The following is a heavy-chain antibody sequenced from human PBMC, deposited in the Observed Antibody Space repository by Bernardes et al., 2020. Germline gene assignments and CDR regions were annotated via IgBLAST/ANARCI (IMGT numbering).Heavy chain of an antibody. J-gene: IGHJ5*02. CDR3: ALGQTRSNICTNGVCARPVRLTSGWFAP. Sequence: SETLSLTCAVYGGSFSGYYWSWIRQPPGKGLEWIGEINHSGSTNYNPSLKSRVTISVDTSKNQFSLKLSSVTAADTAVYYCALGQTRSNICTNGVCARPVRLTSGWFAPWGQGTLITVSS. CDR2: INHSGST. V-gene: IGHV4-34*01. D-gene: IGHD2-8*01. CDR1: GGSFSGYY.